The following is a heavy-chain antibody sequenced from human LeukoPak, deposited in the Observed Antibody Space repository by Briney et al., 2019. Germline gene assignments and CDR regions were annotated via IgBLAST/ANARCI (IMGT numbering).Heavy chain of an antibody. J-gene: IGHJ4*02. Sequence: KASETLSLTCTVSGGSISSYYWSWIRQPPGKGLERIGYIYYSGTTNYNPSLKSRVTISVDTSKNQFSLKLSSVTAADTAVYYCARGGSFFREFDYWGQGTLVTVSS. CDR1: GGSISSYY. CDR2: IYYSGTT. V-gene: IGHV4-59*01. CDR3: ARGGSFFREFDY. D-gene: IGHD3-16*01.